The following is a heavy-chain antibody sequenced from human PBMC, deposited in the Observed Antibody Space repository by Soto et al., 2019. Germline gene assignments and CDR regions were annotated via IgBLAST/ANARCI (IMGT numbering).Heavy chain of an antibody. CDR3: ARGGYSGSYYIRDY. Sequence: ASVKVSCKASGGTFSSYAISWVRQAPGQGLEWMGGIIPIFGTANYAQKFQGRVTITADESTSTAYMELSSLRSEDTAVYYCARGGYSGSYYIRDYWGQGTLVTVSS. D-gene: IGHD1-26*01. CDR2: IIPIFGTA. CDR1: GGTFSSYA. J-gene: IGHJ4*02. V-gene: IGHV1-69*13.